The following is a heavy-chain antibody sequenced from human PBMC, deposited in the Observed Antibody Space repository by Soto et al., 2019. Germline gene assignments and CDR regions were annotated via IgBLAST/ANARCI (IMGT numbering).Heavy chain of an antibody. J-gene: IGHJ4*02. D-gene: IGHD4-17*01. Sequence: GGSLRLSCAAPGFTFSSYSMNWVRQAPGKGLEWVSYISSSSSTIYYADSVKGRFTISRDNAKNSLYLQMNSLRAEDTAVYYCARARADYGDYEVSRNYFDYWGQGTLVTVSS. V-gene: IGHV3-48*01. CDR1: GFTFSSYS. CDR3: ARARADYGDYEVSRNYFDY. CDR2: ISSSSSTI.